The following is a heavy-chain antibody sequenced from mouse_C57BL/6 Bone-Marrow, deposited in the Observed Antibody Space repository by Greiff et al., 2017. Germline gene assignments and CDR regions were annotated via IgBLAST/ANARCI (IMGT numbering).Heavy chain of an antibody. CDR1: GYTFTSYW. D-gene: IGHD2-2*01. CDR2: IDPSDSDT. V-gene: IGHV1-52*01. CDR3: ARLEVTGDMDY. J-gene: IGHJ4*01. Sequence: QVQLQQPGAELVRPGSSVKVSCKASGYTFTSYWMHWVKQRPIQGLEWIGNIDPSDSDTHYNQKFKDKATLTVDKSSSTAYMQLSSLTSEDSAVYYSARLEVTGDMDYWGQGTSVTVSS.